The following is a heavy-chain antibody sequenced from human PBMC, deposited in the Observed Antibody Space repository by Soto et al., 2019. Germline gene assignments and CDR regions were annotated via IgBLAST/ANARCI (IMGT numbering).Heavy chain of an antibody. V-gene: IGHV3-23*01. CDR2: ISGSGGST. Sequence: TGGSLRLSCAASEFTFSSYAMSWVRQAPGKGLEWVSGISGSGGSTYYADSVKGRFTISRDNSKNMLYLQMNSLRAEDTAVYYCARDPTYDYVWGSYLSYGMDVWGQGTTVTVSS. CDR3: ARDPTYDYVWGSYLSYGMDV. D-gene: IGHD3-16*02. CDR1: EFTFSSYA. J-gene: IGHJ6*02.